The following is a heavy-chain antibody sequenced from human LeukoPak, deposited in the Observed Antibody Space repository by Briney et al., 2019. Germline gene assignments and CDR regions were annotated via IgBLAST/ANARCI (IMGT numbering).Heavy chain of an antibody. J-gene: IGHJ3*02. D-gene: IGHD1-26*01. CDR3: AREVGATAPHDTFDI. CDR2: IYTSGST. CDR1: GGSISSYY. Sequence: SETLSLTCTVSGGSISSYYWSWIRQPAGKGLEWVGRIYTSGSTNYNPSLKSRVTMSVDTSKNQFSLKLSSVTAADTAVYYCAREVGATAPHDTFDIWGQGTMVTVSS. V-gene: IGHV4-4*07.